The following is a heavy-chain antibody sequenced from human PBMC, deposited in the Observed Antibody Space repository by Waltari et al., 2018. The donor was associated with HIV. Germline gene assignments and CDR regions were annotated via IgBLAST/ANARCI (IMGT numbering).Heavy chain of an antibody. CDR2: FDPEDDET. V-gene: IGHV1-24*01. J-gene: IGHJ6*02. CDR3: ATDFSGMVRAYSYYSLDV. Sequence: QVQLVQSGAEVKKPGASVKVSCKVSGYTPPELSMHWVRQAPGKGLEWMGNFDPEDDETIYAQKFQGRITMTEDTSSDTAYMELSSLTSGDTAVYYCATDFSGMVRAYSYYSLDVWGQGTTVTVSS. D-gene: IGHD3-10*01. CDR1: GYTPPELS.